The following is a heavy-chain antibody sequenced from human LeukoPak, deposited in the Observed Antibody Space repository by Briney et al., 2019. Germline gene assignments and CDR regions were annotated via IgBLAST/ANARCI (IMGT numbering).Heavy chain of an antibody. D-gene: IGHD5-18*01. CDR1: GYTYTTYA. Sequence: ASVKVSCKASGYTYTTYAMHWVRQAPGQRLEWMGWINAGNGNTKYSQKFQGRVTITRDTSASTAYMELSSLRSEDTAVYYCARTTAMVTIFDYWGQGTLVTVSS. V-gene: IGHV1-3*01. CDR2: INAGNGNT. CDR3: ARTTAMVTIFDY. J-gene: IGHJ4*02.